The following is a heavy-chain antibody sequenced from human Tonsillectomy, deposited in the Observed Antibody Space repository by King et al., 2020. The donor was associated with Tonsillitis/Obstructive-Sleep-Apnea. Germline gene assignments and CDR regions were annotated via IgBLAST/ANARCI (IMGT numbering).Heavy chain of an antibody. V-gene: IGHV3-11*01. D-gene: IGHD3/OR15-3a*01. CDR1: GFILSDHY. J-gene: IGHJ4*02. Sequence: VQLVESGGGLVKPGGSLRLSCAASGFILSDHYMSWIRQAPGKGLEWVSYISTSGSTIYYADSVRGRFTVSRDNAKNSLYLQMNSLRAEDTAVYYCARDRGYDFLTAYWDCWGQGTLVTVSS. CDR3: ARDRGYDFLTAYWDC. CDR2: ISTSGSTI.